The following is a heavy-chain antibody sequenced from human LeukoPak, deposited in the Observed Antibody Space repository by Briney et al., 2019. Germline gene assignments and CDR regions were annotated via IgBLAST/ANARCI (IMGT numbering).Heavy chain of an antibody. Sequence: PGGSLRLSCAASGFTFSSFAMTWVRQAPRKGLEWVSGISGSGGNTYYADSVKGRCTISRDNSKNTLYLQMNSLRAEDTAVYYCAKDASPYYWGQGTLVTVSS. CDR1: GFTFSSFA. V-gene: IGHV3-23*01. CDR2: ISGSGGNT. J-gene: IGHJ4*02. CDR3: AKDASPYY.